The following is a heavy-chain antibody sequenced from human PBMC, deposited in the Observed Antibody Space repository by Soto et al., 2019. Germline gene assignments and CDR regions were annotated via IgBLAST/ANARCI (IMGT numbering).Heavy chain of an antibody. Sequence: SETLSLTCTVSGGSISSGGYYWSWIRQHPGKGLEWIGYIYYSGSTYYNPSLKSRVTISVDTSKNQFSLKLSSVTAADTAVYYCARDSSGYFAFDIWGQGTMVTVSS. J-gene: IGHJ3*02. V-gene: IGHV4-31*03. CDR1: GGSISSGGYY. CDR3: ARDSSGYFAFDI. D-gene: IGHD6-19*01. CDR2: IYYSGST.